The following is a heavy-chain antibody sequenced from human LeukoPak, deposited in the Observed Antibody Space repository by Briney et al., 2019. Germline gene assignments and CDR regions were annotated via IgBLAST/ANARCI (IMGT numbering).Heavy chain of an antibody. V-gene: IGHV1-8*03. CDR1: GYTFTSYD. Sequence: GASVKVSCKASGYTFTSYDINWVRQATGQGLEWMGWMNPNSGNTGYAQKFQGRVTITRNTSISTAYMELSSLRSEDTAVYYCARAYLLGARRAFDIWGQGTMVTVSS. J-gene: IGHJ3*02. CDR2: MNPNSGNT. D-gene: IGHD1-26*01. CDR3: ARAYLLGARRAFDI.